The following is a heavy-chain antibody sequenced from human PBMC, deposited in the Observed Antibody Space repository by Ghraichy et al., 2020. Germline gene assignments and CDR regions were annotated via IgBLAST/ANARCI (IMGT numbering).Heavy chain of an antibody. CDR3: ARDEETTFDS. CDR1: GGPISESY. D-gene: IGHD4-11*01. J-gene: IGHJ4*02. V-gene: IGHV4-59*01. CDR2: IYHSGST. Sequence: SETLSLTCTVSGGPISESYWSWIRQPPGKGLEWIGYIYHSGSTNYNPSLKSRVTISLDKSKNQFSLKLRSVTAADTAMYFCARDEETTFDSWGQGTLVTVSS.